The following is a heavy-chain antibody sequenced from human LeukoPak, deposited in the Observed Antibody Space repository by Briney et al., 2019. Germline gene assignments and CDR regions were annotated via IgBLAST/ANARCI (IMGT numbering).Heavy chain of an antibody. D-gene: IGHD1-1*01. CDR1: GFTFSDYY. CDR3: AKVDYWSPENYFDS. V-gene: IGHV3-11*05. J-gene: IGHJ4*02. Sequence: GGSLRLSCEASGFTFSDYYLGWIRQAPGKGLEWISYISGSSSHINYADSVKGRFTISRDNSQNTVFLQMNSLRVEDTAVYYCAKVDYWSPENYFDSWGQGTLVTVSS. CDR2: ISGSSSHI.